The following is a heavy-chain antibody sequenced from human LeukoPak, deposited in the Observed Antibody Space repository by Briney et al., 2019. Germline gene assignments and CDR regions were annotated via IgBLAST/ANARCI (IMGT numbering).Heavy chain of an antibody. D-gene: IGHD3-22*01. CDR3: ARIRDYYDSSGYSYGYYGMDV. CDR2: ISNDGSNK. Sequence: GGSLRLSCAASGFIFSDYGMHWVRQAPGKGLEWVAVISNDGSNKDYADSVKGRFTISRDNAKNSLYLQMNSLRAEDTAVYYCARIRDYYDSSGYSYGYYGMDVWGQGTTVTVSS. J-gene: IGHJ6*02. V-gene: IGHV3-30*03. CDR1: GFIFSDYG.